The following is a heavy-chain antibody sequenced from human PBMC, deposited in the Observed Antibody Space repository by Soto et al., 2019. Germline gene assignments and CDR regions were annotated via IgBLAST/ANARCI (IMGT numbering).Heavy chain of an antibody. Sequence: ASGNVSCNASGYTFTSYGISWVRHAPGQGLEWMGWISAYNGNTNYAQKLQGRVTMTTDTSTSTAYMELRSLRSDDTAVYYCARVQYPSIAVAGVNWFDAWGQRTLVTVSS. CDR2: ISAYNGNT. CDR3: ARVQYPSIAVAGVNWFDA. J-gene: IGHJ5*02. CDR1: GYTFTSYG. V-gene: IGHV1-18*01. D-gene: IGHD6-19*01.